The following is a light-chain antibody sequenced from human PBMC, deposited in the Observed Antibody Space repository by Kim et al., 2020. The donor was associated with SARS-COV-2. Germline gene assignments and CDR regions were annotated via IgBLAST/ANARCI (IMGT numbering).Light chain of an antibody. CDR3: QSYNRDNVI. CDR2: EDD. V-gene: IGLV6-57*01. J-gene: IGLJ2*01. Sequence: GTTVTIAFTRSSGSIDDNYGQWYQQRPDGIPTTVIYEDDQRPSGVSDRFSGSIDNSSNSASLTISGLKTEDEADYYCQSYNRDNVIFGGGTQLTVL. CDR1: SGSIDDNY.